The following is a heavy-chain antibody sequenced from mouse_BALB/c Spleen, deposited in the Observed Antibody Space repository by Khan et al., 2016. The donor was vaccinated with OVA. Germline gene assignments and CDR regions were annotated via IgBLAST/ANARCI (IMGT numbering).Heavy chain of an antibody. V-gene: IGHV1-7*01. CDR3: TRDRIDY. Sequence: VELVESGAELAKPGASVKMSCKASGYTFTSFWMHWVKQRPGQGLEWIGYINPTSGYTDYNEKFKDRATLSADNSSSTAYMQLSSLTSEDSAVYFCTRDRIDYWGQGTTLTVSS. J-gene: IGHJ2*01. CDR2: INPTSGYT. CDR1: GYTFTSFW.